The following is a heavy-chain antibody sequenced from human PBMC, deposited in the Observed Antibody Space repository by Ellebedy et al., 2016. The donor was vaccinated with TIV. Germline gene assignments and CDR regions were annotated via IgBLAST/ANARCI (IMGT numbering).Heavy chain of an antibody. J-gene: IGHJ6*02. CDR2: IIGGSSTK. CDR1: GFTFNIYS. CDR3: ARESPQYCGDGRCYRAGMDV. V-gene: IGHV3-48*01. Sequence: GGSLRLSXAASGFTFNIYSMNWVRLAPGKGLEWVSYIIGGSSTKHYADSVKGRFTISRDNAKNSLYLQMNSLRAEDTAVYYCARESPQYCGDGRCYRAGMDVWGQGTTVTVSS. D-gene: IGHD2-15*01.